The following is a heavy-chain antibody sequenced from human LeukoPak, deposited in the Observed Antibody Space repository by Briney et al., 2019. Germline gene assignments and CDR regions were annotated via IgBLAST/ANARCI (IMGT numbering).Heavy chain of an antibody. CDR1: GGSISSGSYY. Sequence: SETLSLTCTVSGGSISSGSYYWTWIRQPAGKGLEWIGRIYSSGGTNYNPSLKSRVTISVDTSKKHFSLELSSVTAADTAVYYCARVRYYYYMDVWGKGTTVTISS. V-gene: IGHV4-61*02. J-gene: IGHJ6*03. CDR2: IYSSGGT. CDR3: ARVRYYYYMDV.